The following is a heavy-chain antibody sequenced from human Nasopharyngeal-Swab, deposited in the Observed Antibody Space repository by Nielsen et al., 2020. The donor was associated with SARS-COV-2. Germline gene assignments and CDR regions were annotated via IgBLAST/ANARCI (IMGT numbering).Heavy chain of an antibody. V-gene: IGHV3-23*01. J-gene: IGHJ6*03. D-gene: IGHD6-13*01. Sequence: WIRQPPGKGLEWVSVISGSGDSTYYADSVKGRFTISRDNSKNTVYLQMNSLRAKDTAVYYCAKTLGQQLGYYYYYYVDVWGKGTTVTVSS. CDR3: AKTLGQQLGYYYYYYVDV. CDR2: ISGSGDST.